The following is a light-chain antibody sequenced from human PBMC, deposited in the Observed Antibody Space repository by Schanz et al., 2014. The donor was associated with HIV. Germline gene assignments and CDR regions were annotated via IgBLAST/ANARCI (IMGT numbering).Light chain of an antibody. Sequence: EIVLTQSPGTLSLSPGERATLSCRASQSVSSSYLAWYQQKPGQAPRLLIYGASTRAAGIPGRFSGSGSGTDFTFTISSLQSEDFAIYYCQHYISWPLTFGQGTRLEIK. CDR3: QHYISWPLT. CDR1: QSVSSSY. CDR2: GAS. J-gene: IGKJ5*01. V-gene: IGKV3-20*01.